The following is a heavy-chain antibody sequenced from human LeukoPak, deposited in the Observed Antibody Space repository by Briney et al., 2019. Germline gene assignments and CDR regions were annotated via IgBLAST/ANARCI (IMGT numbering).Heavy chain of an antibody. Sequence: SGGPLRLSCAASGFTFTSYVMNWVRQPPGKGLEWISYIGTRGTTMYYADSVKGRFTISRDNAKNSLYLQMNSLRDEDTAIYYCARGRGSSWGQGTLVTVSS. CDR3: ARGRGSS. V-gene: IGHV3-48*02. CDR1: GFTFTSYV. D-gene: IGHD2-21*01. CDR2: IGTRGTTM. J-gene: IGHJ5*02.